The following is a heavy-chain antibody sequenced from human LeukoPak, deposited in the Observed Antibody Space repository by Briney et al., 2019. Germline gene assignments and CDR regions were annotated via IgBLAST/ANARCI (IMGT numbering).Heavy chain of an antibody. Sequence: GGSLRLSCAASGFTFSSYWVHWVRQAPGKGLEWVSYISSSGSTIYYADSVKGRFTISRDNAKNSLYLQMNSLRAEDTAVYYCASAHYYDSSGYYVDWGQGTLVTVSS. D-gene: IGHD3-22*01. J-gene: IGHJ4*02. CDR3: ASAHYYDSSGYYVD. V-gene: IGHV3-48*04. CDR2: ISSSGSTI. CDR1: GFTFSSYW.